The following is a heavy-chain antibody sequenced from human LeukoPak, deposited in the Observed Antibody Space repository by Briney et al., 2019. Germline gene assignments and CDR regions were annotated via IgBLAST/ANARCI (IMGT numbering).Heavy chain of an antibody. CDR3: TTPHHWLRGALRY. Sequence: GGSLRVSCVDSGFFLSNARRSSVRQAPGKGLEWVGRIKTETDGGTIDYAAPVKGRFTISRDDSKNTLYLQMNSLKTEDTAVYYCTTPHHWLRGALRYWGQGTLVTVTS. CDR1: GFFLSNAR. CDR2: IKTETDGGTI. J-gene: IGHJ4*02. V-gene: IGHV3-15*01. D-gene: IGHD3-9*01.